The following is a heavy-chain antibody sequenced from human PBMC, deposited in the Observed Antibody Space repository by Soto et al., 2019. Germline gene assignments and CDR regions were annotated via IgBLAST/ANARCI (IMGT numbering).Heavy chain of an antibody. CDR1: GFTFSSYG. CDR2: IWYDGSNK. CDR3: AREFSSGWYRYGMDV. V-gene: IGHV3-33*01. Sequence: QVQLVESGGGVVQPGRSLRLSCAASGFTFSSYGMHWFRQAPGKGLEWVAVIWYDGSNKYYADSVKGRFTISRDNSKNKLYLQMNSRRAEDTAVYYCAREFSSGWYRYGMDVWGQGTTVTVSS. D-gene: IGHD6-19*01. J-gene: IGHJ6*02.